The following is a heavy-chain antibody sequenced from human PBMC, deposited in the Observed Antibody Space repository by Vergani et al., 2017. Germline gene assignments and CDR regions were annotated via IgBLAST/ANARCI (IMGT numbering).Heavy chain of an antibody. CDR3: ARVTGWDIVVVPAAMDV. J-gene: IGHJ6*04. CDR1: GGSISSSSYY. V-gene: IGHV4-39*07. CDR2: IYYSGST. D-gene: IGHD2-2*01. Sequence: QVQLQQWGAGLLKPSETLSLTCTVSGGSISSSSYYWGWIRQPPGKGLEWIGSIYYSGSTYYNPSLKSRVTISVDTSKNQFSLKLSSVTAADTAVYYCARVTGWDIVVVPAAMDVWGKGTTVTVSS.